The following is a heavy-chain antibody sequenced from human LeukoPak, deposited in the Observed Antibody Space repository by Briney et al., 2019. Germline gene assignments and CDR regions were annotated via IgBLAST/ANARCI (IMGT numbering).Heavy chain of an antibody. CDR1: GYTFTSYY. J-gene: IGHJ6*02. CDR2: INPSGGST. Sequence: ASVKVSCKASGYTFTSYYMHWVRQAPGQGLEWMGIINPSGGSTSYAQKFQGRVTMTRDTSTSTVYMELRSLRSDDTAVYYCARALKVGATTYYGMDVWGQGTTVTVSS. D-gene: IGHD1-26*01. CDR3: ARALKVGATTYYGMDV. V-gene: IGHV1-46*01.